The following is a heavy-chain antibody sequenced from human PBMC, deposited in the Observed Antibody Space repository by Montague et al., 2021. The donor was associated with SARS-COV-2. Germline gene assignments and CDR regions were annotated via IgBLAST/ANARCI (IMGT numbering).Heavy chain of an antibody. CDR3: ARQGGDAVVVIAIRGSYYFDF. Sequence: SETLSLTCTVSDGSISSYYWSWIRQHPGKGLELIGDIYYSGSTNXXTSLKSRVTISVDTSKNQFSLKLSSVTAADTAVYYCARQGGDAVVVIAIRGSYYFDFWGQGTLVTVSS. CDR1: DGSISSYY. J-gene: IGHJ4*03. V-gene: IGHV4-59*08. CDR2: IYYSGST. D-gene: IGHD2-21*01.